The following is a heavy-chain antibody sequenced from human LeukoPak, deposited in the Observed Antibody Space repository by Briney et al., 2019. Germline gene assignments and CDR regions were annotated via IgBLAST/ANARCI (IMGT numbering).Heavy chain of an antibody. V-gene: IGHV1-2*02. CDR3: ARGASSIAVAGRVNY. D-gene: IGHD6-19*01. CDR2: INPNSGGT. Sequence: ASVKVSCKASGYTFTGYYMHWVRQAPGQGLEWMGWINPNSGGTNYAQKFQGRVTMTRDTSISTAYMELSRLRSDDTAVYYCARGASSIAVAGRVNYWGQGTRVTVSS. J-gene: IGHJ4*02. CDR1: GYTFTGYY.